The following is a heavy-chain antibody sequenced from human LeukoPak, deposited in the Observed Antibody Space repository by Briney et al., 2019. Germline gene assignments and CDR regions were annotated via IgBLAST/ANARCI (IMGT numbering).Heavy chain of an antibody. V-gene: IGHV3-7*01. D-gene: IGHD3-22*01. CDR3: ARGRFHYDSSGYSSFYY. CDR2: INQDGSEK. CDR1: GFSFSAYW. Sequence: AGGSLRLSCAVSGFSFSAYWMNWVRRAPGKGLEWVANINQDGSEKHYVDSVKGRFTISRDNAKNSLYLQINSLSAEDTAVYYCARGRFHYDSSGYSSFYYWGQGTLVTVSS. J-gene: IGHJ4*02.